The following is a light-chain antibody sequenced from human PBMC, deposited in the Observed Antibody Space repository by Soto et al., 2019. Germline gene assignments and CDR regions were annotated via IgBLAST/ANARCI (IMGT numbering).Light chain of an antibody. CDR1: QSVSSTY. V-gene: IGKV3-20*01. CDR3: HHYGRSPGT. CDR2: GAS. Sequence: IALTQSPGKLSLLSGERGPLSCRASQSVSSTYLAWYQQKPGQAPRLLIYGASSRATGIPDRFSGSGSGTDFTLTISRLQPEDFAVYYCHHYGRSPGTFGQGTKV. J-gene: IGKJ1*01.